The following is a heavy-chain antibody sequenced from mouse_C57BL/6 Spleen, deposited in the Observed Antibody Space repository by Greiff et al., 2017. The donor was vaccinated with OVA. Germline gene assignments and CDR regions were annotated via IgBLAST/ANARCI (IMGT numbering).Heavy chain of an antibody. D-gene: IGHD3-1*01. CDR3: ARGGSLLYYFDY. CDR1: GYTFTSYW. Sequence: QVQLQQPGAELVRPGSSVKLSCKASGYTFTSYWMHWVKQRPIQGLEWIGNIDPSDSETHYNQKFKDKATLTVDKSSSTAYMQLSSLTSEDSAVYYCARGGSLLYYFDYWGQGTTLTVSS. V-gene: IGHV1-52*01. CDR2: IDPSDSET. J-gene: IGHJ2*01.